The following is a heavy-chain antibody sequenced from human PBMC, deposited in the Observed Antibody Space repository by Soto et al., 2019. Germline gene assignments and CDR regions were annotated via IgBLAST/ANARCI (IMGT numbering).Heavy chain of an antibody. CDR2: ISYDGSNK. CDR1: GFTFSSYA. J-gene: IGHJ6*02. CDR3: AREGRPITIFGVDPGGMDV. D-gene: IGHD3-3*01. Sequence: QVQLVESGGGVVQPGRSLRLSCAASGFTFSSYAMHWVRQAPGKGLEWVAVISYDGSNKYYADSVKGRFTISRDNSKNALYLQRNSLRAEDTAVYYCAREGRPITIFGVDPGGMDVWGQGTTVTVSS. V-gene: IGHV3-30-3*01.